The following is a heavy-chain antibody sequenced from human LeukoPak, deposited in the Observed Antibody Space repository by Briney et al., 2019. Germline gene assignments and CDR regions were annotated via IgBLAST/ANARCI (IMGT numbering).Heavy chain of an antibody. Sequence: PGGSLRLSCVASGLSLSIYGMHWVRQAPGKGLEWVAFIRYDGSNKYYADSVKGRFTISRDNSKNTLYLQMNSLRAEDTAVYYCAKDLTYSGSYFYIFDIWGQGTMVTVSS. CDR3: AKDLTYSGSYFYIFDI. D-gene: IGHD1-26*01. J-gene: IGHJ3*02. V-gene: IGHV3-30*02. CDR2: IRYDGSNK. CDR1: GLSLSIYG.